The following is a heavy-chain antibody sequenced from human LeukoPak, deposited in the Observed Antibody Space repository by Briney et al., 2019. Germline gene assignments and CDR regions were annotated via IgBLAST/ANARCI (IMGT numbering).Heavy chain of an antibody. Sequence: SETLSLTCTVSGGSISSSSYYWGWIRQPPGKGLEWIGSIYYSGSTYYNPSLKSRVTLSVDTSKNQFSLNLSSVTAADTAVYSCATDRVFTLSRGDGGYGWWFDPWGQGTLVTVSS. CDR2: IYYSGST. J-gene: IGHJ5*02. D-gene: IGHD5-12*01. V-gene: IGHV4-39*02. CDR1: GGSISSSSYY. CDR3: ATDRVFTLSRGDGGYGWWFDP.